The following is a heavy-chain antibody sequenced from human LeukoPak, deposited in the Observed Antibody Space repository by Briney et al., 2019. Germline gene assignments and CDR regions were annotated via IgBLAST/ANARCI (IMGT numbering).Heavy chain of an antibody. CDR3: ARAGAVGDAFDI. D-gene: IGHD2-8*02. Sequence: SETLSLTCAVYGGSFSGYYWSWIRQPPGKGLEWIGEINHSGSTNYNPSLKSRVTISVDTSKNQFSLKLSSVTAADTAVYYCARAGAVGDAFDIWGQGTMVTVSS. CDR1: GGSFSGYY. V-gene: IGHV4-34*01. J-gene: IGHJ3*02. CDR2: INHSGST.